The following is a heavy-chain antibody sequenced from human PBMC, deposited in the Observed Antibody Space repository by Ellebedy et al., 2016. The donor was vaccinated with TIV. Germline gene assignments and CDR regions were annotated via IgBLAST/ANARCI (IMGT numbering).Heavy chain of an antibody. CDR3: ARFWFYDSSGRGDY. CDR1: GFTFDDYA. CDR2: ISWNSGSI. Sequence: SLKISXAASGFTFDDYAMHWVRQAPGKGLEWVSGISWNSGSIGYADSVKGRFTISRDNAKNSLYLQMNSLRAEDTAVYYCARFWFYDSSGRGDYWGQGTLVTVSS. V-gene: IGHV3-9*01. D-gene: IGHD3-22*01. J-gene: IGHJ4*02.